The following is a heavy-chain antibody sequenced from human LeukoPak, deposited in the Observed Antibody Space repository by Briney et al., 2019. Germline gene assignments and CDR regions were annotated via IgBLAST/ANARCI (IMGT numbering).Heavy chain of an antibody. CDR1: GYTFTGYY. V-gene: IGHV1-8*03. CDR2: MNPNSGNT. CDR3: ARGERGYSYGSFDP. J-gene: IGHJ5*02. Sequence: ASVKVSCKASGYTFTGYYMHWVRQATGQGLEWMGWMNPNSGNTGYAQKFQGRVTITRNTSISTAYMELSSLRSEDTAVYYCARGERGYSYGSFDPWGQGTLVTVSS. D-gene: IGHD5-18*01.